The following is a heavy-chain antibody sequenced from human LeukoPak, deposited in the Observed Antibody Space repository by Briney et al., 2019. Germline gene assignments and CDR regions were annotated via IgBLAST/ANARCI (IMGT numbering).Heavy chain of an antibody. Sequence: GGSLRLSCAASGFTFSSYWMSWVRQAPGKGLGWVANIKQDGSEKYYVDSVKGRFTISRDNAKNSLYLQMNSLRAEDTAVYYCARVVATMIFTEYYFDYWGQGTLVTVSS. J-gene: IGHJ4*02. D-gene: IGHD5-12*01. V-gene: IGHV3-7*01. CDR1: GFTFSSYW. CDR3: ARVVATMIFTEYYFDY. CDR2: IKQDGSEK.